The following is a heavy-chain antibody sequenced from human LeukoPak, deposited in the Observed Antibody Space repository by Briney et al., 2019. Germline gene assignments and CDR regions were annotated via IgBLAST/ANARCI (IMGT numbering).Heavy chain of an antibody. J-gene: IGHJ6*03. Sequence: SETLSLTCTVSGGSISSYYWGWVRQPPGKGLEWIGYIYVSGSTNYNPSLESRVTISVDTSKNQVSLKLSSVTAADTAVYYCARVTTGTTGYYHYYYYMDVWGKGTTVTVSS. CDR3: ARVTTGTTGYYHYYYYMDV. V-gene: IGHV4-59*01. D-gene: IGHD1-7*01. CDR2: IYVSGST. CDR1: GGSISSYY.